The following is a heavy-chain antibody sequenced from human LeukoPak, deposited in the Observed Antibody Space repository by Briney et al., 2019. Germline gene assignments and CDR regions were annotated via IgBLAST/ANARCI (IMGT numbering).Heavy chain of an antibody. V-gene: IGHV4-31*03. CDR3: ARAKIVSFDP. J-gene: IGHJ5*02. CDR1: GGSISSGGYY. D-gene: IGHD3-22*01. Sequence: SQTLSLTCTVSGGSISSGGYYWSWIRQHPGKGLEWIGYIYYSGSTYYNPSLKSRVTISVDRSKNQFSLKLSSVTAADTAVYYCARAKIVSFDPWGQGTLVTVSS. CDR2: IYYSGST.